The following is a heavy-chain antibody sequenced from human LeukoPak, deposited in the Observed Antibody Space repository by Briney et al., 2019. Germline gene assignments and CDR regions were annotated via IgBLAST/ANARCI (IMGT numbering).Heavy chain of an antibody. CDR1: GVSIRSYY. V-gene: IGHV4-59*08. J-gene: IGHJ4*02. D-gene: IGHD2-15*01. Sequence: PAETLSLTYTVSGVSIRSYYWSWIRQPPGRGREGSGYIYYSGSTNYNPSLKCRVTISVDTSKNQFSLELSSVTAAATAVYYCATNPEGYCSGGSCYYPLEGIDYWGQGTLVTVSS. CDR3: ATNPEGYCSGGSCYYPLEGIDY. CDR2: IYYSGST.